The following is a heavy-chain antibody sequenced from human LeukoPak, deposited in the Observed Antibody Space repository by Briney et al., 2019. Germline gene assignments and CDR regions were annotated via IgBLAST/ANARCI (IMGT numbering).Heavy chain of an antibody. V-gene: IGHV4-34*01. CDR3: ARLAAWAFDI. CDR1: GGSFSGYY. CDR2: INHSGST. J-gene: IGHJ3*02. Sequence: SETLSLTCAVYGGSFSGYYWSWIRQPPGKGLEWIGEINHSGSTNYNPSLKSRVTISVDTSKNQFSLKLSSVTAADTAVYYCARLAAWAFDIWGQGTMVTLSS.